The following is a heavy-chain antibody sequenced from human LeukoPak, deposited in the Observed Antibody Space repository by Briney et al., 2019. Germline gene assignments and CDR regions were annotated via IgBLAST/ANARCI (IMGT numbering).Heavy chain of an antibody. CDR1: GFTFSSYW. D-gene: IGHD3-10*01. CDR2: IKQDGSEK. Sequence: GGSLRLSCAASGFTFSSYWMSWVRQAPGKGLEWVANIKQDGSEKYYVDSVKGRFTISRDNVKNSLYLQMNSLRAEDTAVYYCARTHPYYYGSGSYLDYWGQGTLVTVSS. V-gene: IGHV3-7*01. CDR3: ARTHPYYYGSGSYLDY. J-gene: IGHJ4*02.